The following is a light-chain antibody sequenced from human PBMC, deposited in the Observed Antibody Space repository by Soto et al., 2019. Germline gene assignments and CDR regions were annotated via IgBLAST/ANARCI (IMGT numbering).Light chain of an antibody. V-gene: IGKV1-5*01. CDR1: QSISDW. CDR2: DAS. CDR3: QLPNSAPWT. Sequence: DIQMTQSPSTLSASVGDRVTITCRASQSISDWLAWFQQKPGKAPKVLIYDASTLESGVPSRFSGSGSGTESALPISSRQPEDFATYYGQLPNSAPWTFGQETRVQIK. J-gene: IGKJ1*01.